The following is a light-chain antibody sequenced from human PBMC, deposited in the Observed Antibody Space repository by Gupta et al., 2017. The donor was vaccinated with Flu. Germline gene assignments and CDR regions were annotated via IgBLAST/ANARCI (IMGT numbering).Light chain of an antibody. J-gene: IGLJ2*01. V-gene: IGLV2-14*01. CDR3: CSFGYTRA. Sequence: QSALTQPASVSGSPGQSITISCTGTNSDVGRYNYVSWYQHHPGKAPKRVIFEVSNRPSGVSNRFSGSKSGNTASLTISGLQPEDEADYYCCSFGYTRAVGGGTKLTVL. CDR2: EVS. CDR1: NSDVGRYNY.